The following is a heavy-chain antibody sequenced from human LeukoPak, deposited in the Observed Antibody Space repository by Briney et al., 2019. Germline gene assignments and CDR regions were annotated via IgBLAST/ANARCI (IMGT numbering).Heavy chain of an antibody. J-gene: IGHJ6*03. D-gene: IGHD3-3*01. Sequence: GGSLRLSCAASGFTFSSYGMHWVRQAPGKGLEWVAFIRYDGSNKYYADSVKGRFTISRDNSKNTLYLQMNSLRAEDTAVYYCAKDGVYYDFWSGAYYYMDVWGKGTTVTVSS. CDR3: AKDGVYYDFWSGAYYYMDV. CDR1: GFTFSSYG. CDR2: IRYDGSNK. V-gene: IGHV3-30*02.